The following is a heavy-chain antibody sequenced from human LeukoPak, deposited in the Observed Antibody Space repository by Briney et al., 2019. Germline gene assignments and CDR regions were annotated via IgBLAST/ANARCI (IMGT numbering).Heavy chain of an antibody. CDR1: GFTFSSYW. CDR2: INSDGSST. CDR3: ARGPSGWGSLDS. D-gene: IGHD7-27*01. J-gene: IGHJ4*02. Sequence: GGSLRPSCAASGFTFSSYWMHWVRQAPGKGLVWVSRINSDGSSTNYADSVKGRFTISRDNAKNTLYLQVKSLRAEDTAVYCCARGPSGWGSLDSWGQGTLVTVSS. V-gene: IGHV3-74*01.